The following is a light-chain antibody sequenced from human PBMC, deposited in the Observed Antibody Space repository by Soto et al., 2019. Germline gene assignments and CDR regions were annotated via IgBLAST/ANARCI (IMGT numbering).Light chain of an antibody. CDR3: QQTYSTPLT. V-gene: IGKV1-39*01. CDR1: QSISSY. Sequence: DVQMSQSPSSLSASVGDRVTIACRASQSISSYLNWYHQKPGKAPNLLIYAASNLQSGVPSRFSGSGSGTDFTLTTSSLQPEDCATYYCQQTYSTPLTFGGGTKVEIK. J-gene: IGKJ4*01. CDR2: AAS.